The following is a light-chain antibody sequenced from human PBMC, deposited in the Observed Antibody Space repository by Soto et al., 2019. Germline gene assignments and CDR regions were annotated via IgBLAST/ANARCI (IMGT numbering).Light chain of an antibody. V-gene: IGKV3-15*01. Sequence: EIVMTQSPATLSVSPGGIATLSCRASQSVNSNLAWYQQRLGQAPRLLIYGASIRATGVPGRFSGSGSGTEFTLIISSLQSEDFAVYYCQQYNNWPPLTFGGGTKVEIK. CDR3: QQYNNWPPLT. CDR1: QSVNSN. CDR2: GAS. J-gene: IGKJ4*01.